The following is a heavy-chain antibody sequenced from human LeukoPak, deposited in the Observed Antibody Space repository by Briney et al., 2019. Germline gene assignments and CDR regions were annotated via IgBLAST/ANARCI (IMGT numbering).Heavy chain of an antibody. CDR1: GGSVSSSNYY. V-gene: IGHV4-61*01. J-gene: IGHJ4*02. CDR2: IYYSGST. Sequence: SETLSLTCTVSGGSVSSSNYYWSWIRQPPGKGLEWIGYIYYSGSTNYNPSLESRVTISVDTSKNQFSLRLTSVTAADTAVYYCARADFTVTYFDYWGQGTLVTVSS. D-gene: IGHD4-17*01. CDR3: ARADFTVTYFDY.